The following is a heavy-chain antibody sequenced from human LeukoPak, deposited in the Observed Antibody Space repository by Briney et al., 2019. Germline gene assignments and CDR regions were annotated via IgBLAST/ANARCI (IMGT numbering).Heavy chain of an antibody. CDR2: INHSGST. J-gene: IGHJ6*03. D-gene: IGHD3-3*01. V-gene: IGHV4-34*01. CDR3: ASTTFGVVIGYYYYYMDV. CDR1: GGSFSGYY. Sequence: PSETLSLTCAVYGGSFSGYYWSWIRQPPGKGLEWIGEINHSGSTNYNPSLKSRVTISVDTSKNQFSLKLSSVTAADTAVYYCASTTFGVVIGYYYYYMDVWGKGTTVTVSS.